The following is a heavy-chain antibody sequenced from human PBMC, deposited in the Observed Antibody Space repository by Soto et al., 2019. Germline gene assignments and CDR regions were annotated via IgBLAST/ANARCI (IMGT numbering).Heavy chain of an antibody. CDR2: IIPIFGTA. CDR1: GGTFSSYA. V-gene: IGHV1-69*12. J-gene: IGHJ6*02. Sequence: QVQLVQSGAEVKKPGSSVKVSCKASGGTFSSYAISWVRQAPGQGLEWMGGIIPIFGTADYAQKFQGRVTITADDSTSTAYVELSSLRSEDSAVYYCAKIPANYYYGMDVWGQGAPVTVSS. CDR3: AKIPANYYYGMDV.